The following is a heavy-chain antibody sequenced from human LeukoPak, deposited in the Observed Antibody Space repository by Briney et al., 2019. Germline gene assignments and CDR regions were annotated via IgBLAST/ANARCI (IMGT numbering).Heavy chain of an antibody. CDR3: ARDLISGPATHDS. CDR2: IYSGGST. CDR1: GFTVTNND. Sequence: PGGSLTLSCAASGFTVTNNDMNWDRQAPGKGLEWVSVIYSGGSTYFADSVKGRFTISRDNSKNTLSLQMNSLRAEDTAVYYCARDLISGPATHDSWGQGALVTVSS. J-gene: IGHJ4*02. D-gene: IGHD2-15*01. V-gene: IGHV3-66*01.